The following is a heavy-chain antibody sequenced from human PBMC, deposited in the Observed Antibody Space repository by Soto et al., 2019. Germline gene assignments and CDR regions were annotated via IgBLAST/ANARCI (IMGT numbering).Heavy chain of an antibody. D-gene: IGHD3-10*01. Sequence: PSETLSLTCTVSGGSISSYYWSWIRQPPGKGLEWIGYIYYSGSTNYNPSLKSRVTISVDTSKNQFSLKLSSVTAADTAVYYCAREGSGSYWDWPGVGHSRYYYGMDVWGQGTTVTVSS. CDR2: IYYSGST. CDR1: GGSISSYY. V-gene: IGHV4-59*01. CDR3: AREGSGSYWDWPGVGHSRYYYGMDV. J-gene: IGHJ6*02.